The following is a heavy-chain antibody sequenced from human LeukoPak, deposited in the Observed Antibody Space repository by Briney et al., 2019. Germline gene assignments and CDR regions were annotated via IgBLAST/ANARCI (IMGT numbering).Heavy chain of an antibody. CDR3: ARDRADYAIQYYFDY. D-gene: IGHD2-21*01. V-gene: IGHV3-33*01. J-gene: IGHJ4*02. CDR2: IWYDGSNK. CDR1: GLTFSSYG. Sequence: PGGSLRLSCAASGLTFSSYGMHWVRQAPGKGLEWVAVIWYDGSNKYYADSVKGRFTISRDNSKNTLYLQMNSLRAEDTAVYYCARDRADYAIQYYFDYWGQGTLVTVSS.